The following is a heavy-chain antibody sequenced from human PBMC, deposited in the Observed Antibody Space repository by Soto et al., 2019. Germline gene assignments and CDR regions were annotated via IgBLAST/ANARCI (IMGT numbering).Heavy chain of an antibody. CDR3: ATDVVLLRLPQETGGY. V-gene: IGHV1-24*01. D-gene: IGHD2-21*01. CDR1: GYTLTELS. CDR2: FDPEDGET. Sequence: ASVKVSCKVSGYTLTELSMHWVRQAPGKGLEWMGGFDPEDGETIYAQKFQGRVTMTEDTSTDTAYMELSSLRSEDTAVYYCATDVVLLRLPQETGGYWGQGTLVTVSS. J-gene: IGHJ4*02.